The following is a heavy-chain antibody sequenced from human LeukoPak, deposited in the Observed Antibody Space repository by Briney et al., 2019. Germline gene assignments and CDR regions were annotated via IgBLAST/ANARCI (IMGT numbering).Heavy chain of an antibody. V-gene: IGHV3-30*18. CDR1: GFTFSSYG. Sequence: PGGSLRLSCAASGFTFSSYGMHWVRQAPGKGLEWVAVISYDGSNKYYADSVKGRFTISRDNSKNTLYLQMNSLRAEDTAVYYCAKSMWWHGSSYAQSYDYWGQGTLVTVSS. D-gene: IGHD2-21*01. J-gene: IGHJ4*02. CDR2: ISYDGSNK. CDR3: AKSMWWHGSSYAQSYDY.